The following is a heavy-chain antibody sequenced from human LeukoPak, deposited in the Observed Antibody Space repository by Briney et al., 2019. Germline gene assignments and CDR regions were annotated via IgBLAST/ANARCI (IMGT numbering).Heavy chain of an antibody. CDR3: ARGSGTAAGWYFDL. Sequence: SETLSLTCTVSGGSISSYYWSWIRQPPGKGLEWIGYIYYSGSTNYNPSLKSRVTISVDTSKNQFSLKLSSVTAADTAVYYCARGSGTAAGWYFDLWGRDTLVTVSS. CDR2: IYYSGST. J-gene: IGHJ2*01. CDR1: GGSISSYY. D-gene: IGHD6-13*01. V-gene: IGHV4-59*08.